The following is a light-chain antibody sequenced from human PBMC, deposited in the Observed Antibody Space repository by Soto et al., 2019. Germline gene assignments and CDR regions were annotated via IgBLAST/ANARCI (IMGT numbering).Light chain of an antibody. CDR3: QTWGTDIHVV. Sequence: QLVLTQSPSASASLGASVKLTCTLSSGHSSDAIVWHQQQPEKGPRYLMKVNSDGSHSKGDGIPDRLSGSRSGAERYLTISSLQSEDESDYYYQTWGTDIHVVFGGGTKVTVL. J-gene: IGLJ2*01. V-gene: IGLV4-69*01. CDR2: VNSDGSH. CDR1: SGHSSDA.